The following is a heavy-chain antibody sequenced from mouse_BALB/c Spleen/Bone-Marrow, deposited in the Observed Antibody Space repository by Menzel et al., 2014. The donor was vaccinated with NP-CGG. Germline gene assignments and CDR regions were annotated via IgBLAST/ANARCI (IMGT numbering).Heavy chain of an antibody. Sequence: EVKLQESGPGLVKPSQSLSLNCSVTGYSITSSYYWNWIRQFPGNKLEWMGYISYDGSNNYSPSLKNRISITRDTSKNQFFLKLNSVTTEDTATYYCAIFYDSAMDYWGQGTSATFSS. J-gene: IGHJ4*01. V-gene: IGHV3-6*02. D-gene: IGHD2-1*01. CDR2: ISYDGSN. CDR3: AIFYDSAMDY. CDR1: GYSITSSYY.